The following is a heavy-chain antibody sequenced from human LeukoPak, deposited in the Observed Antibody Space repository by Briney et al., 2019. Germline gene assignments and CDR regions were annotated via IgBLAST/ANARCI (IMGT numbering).Heavy chain of an antibody. CDR2: ISGSGGST. J-gene: IGHJ5*02. CDR1: GFTFSSYA. D-gene: IGHD6-19*01. Sequence: GGSLRLSCAASGFTFSSYAVSWVRQAPGKGLEWVSAISGSGGSTYYADSVKGRFTISRDNSKNTLYLQMNGLRAEDTAVYYCAKALRRYSSGWYDWFDPWGQGTLVTVSS. CDR3: AKALRRYSSGWYDWFDP. V-gene: IGHV3-23*01.